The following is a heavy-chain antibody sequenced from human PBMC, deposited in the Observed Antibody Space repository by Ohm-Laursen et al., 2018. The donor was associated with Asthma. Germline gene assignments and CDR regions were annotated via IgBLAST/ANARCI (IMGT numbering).Heavy chain of an antibody. D-gene: IGHD2-15*01. CDR1: GYTFSRYS. J-gene: IGHJ6*02. CDR2: ISTASSFI. V-gene: IGHV3-21*01. CDR3: ARGRSGGCYWGPCDFNSPLDV. Sequence: SLRLSCTASGYTFSRYSIHWVRQIPGKGLEWVASISTASSFIYYADSVRGRFTTSRDNARNSVYLQMNSLRAEDTALYYCARGRSGGCYWGPCDFNSPLDVWGQGTTVIVSS.